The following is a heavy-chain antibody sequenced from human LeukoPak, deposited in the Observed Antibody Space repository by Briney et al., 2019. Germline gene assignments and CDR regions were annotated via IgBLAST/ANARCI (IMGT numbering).Heavy chain of an antibody. CDR3: AKDRNAWPTNFDS. J-gene: IGHJ4*02. D-gene: IGHD5-24*01. CDR1: GLPYSTYA. V-gene: IGHV3-23*01. Sequence: GGSLRLSCAACGLPYSTYAVNCLRPAPGKGLEEVPAISSTGLTTYYADSVKGRFSISRDNSKNTLYLQMNTLRAEDTAVYYCAKDRNAWPTNFDSWGQGTLVSVSA. CDR2: ISSTGLTT.